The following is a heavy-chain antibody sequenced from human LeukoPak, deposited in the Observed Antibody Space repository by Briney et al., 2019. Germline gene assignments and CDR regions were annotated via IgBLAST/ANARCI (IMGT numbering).Heavy chain of an antibody. CDR1: GFTLSSYW. D-gene: IGHD6-13*01. CDR2: IKQDGSEK. J-gene: IGHJ3*02. V-gene: IGHV3-7*01. CDR3: VRVVAAASHYAFDI. Sequence: GSLRLSCAAPGFTLSSYWMSWVRQAAGKGLEWVANIKQDGSEKYYVDSVKGRFTISRDNAKNSLYLQMNSLRAEDAAVYYCVRVVAAASHYAFDIWGQGTMVTVSS.